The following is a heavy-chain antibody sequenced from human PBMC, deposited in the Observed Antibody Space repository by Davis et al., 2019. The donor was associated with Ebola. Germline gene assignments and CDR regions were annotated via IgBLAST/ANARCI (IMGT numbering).Heavy chain of an antibody. D-gene: IGHD5-12*01. Sequence: PSETLSPTCAISGDSVSGNNGAWHWIRHSPLRGLEWLGRTYYSSKCYTGYAESVKSRINISPDTAKNQFSLHLNSVTPEDTAVYYCARGWLRSGLDVWGKGAAVIVSS. CDR3: ARGWLRSGLDV. J-gene: IGHJ6*04. V-gene: IGHV6-1*01. CDR2: TYYSSKCYT. CDR1: GDSVSGNNGA.